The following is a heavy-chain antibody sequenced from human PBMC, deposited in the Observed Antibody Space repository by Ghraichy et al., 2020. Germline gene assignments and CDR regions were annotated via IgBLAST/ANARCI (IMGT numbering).Heavy chain of an antibody. CDR1: GGSINSLYY. J-gene: IGHJ6*02. CDR3: ASRVGDTANYYNGMDV. CDR2: MYHDGHT. V-gene: IGHV4-38-2*01. Sequence: GGSINSLYYWGWIRQSPGKGLEWIGSMYHDGHTYYSPSIKSRVTISVDMSKKQFSQKVDSVTATDTAVYFCASRVGDTANYYNGMDVWGQGTTVTVSS. D-gene: IGHD1-26*01.